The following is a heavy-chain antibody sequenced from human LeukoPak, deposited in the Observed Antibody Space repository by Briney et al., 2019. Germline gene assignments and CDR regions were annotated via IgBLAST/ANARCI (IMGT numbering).Heavy chain of an antibody. CDR2: IYHSGST. Sequence: PSETLSLTCTVSGYSISSGYYWGWIRQPPGKGLERIGSIYHSGSTHYNPSLKSRVTISVDTSKNQFFLRLSSVTAADTAVYYCVRDGYSSSWYWFDPWGQGTLVTVSS. CDR1: GYSISSGYY. J-gene: IGHJ5*02. CDR3: VRDGYSSSWYWFDP. D-gene: IGHD6-13*01. V-gene: IGHV4-38-2*02.